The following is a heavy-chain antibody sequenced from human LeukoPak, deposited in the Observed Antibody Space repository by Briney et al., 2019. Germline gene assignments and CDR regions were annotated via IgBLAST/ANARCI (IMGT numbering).Heavy chain of an antibody. CDR1: GGSISSGDYY. Sequence: PSETLSLTCTVSGGSISSGDYYWSWIRQPPGKGLEWIGYIYYSGSTYYNPSLKSRVTISVDTSKNQFSLKLSSVTAADTAVYYCARDRGTSYGQVFDIWGQGTMVTVSS. D-gene: IGHD5-18*01. CDR3: ARDRGTSYGQVFDI. CDR2: IYYSGST. V-gene: IGHV4-30-4*01. J-gene: IGHJ3*02.